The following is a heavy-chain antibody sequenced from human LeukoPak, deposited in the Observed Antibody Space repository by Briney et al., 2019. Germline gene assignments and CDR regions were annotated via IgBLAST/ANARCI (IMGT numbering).Heavy chain of an antibody. Sequence: ASVKVSCKTSGYTFTSYYMHWVRQAPGQGLEWLGWINPNSGGTNYAQKFQGRVTMTRDTSISTAYMELSRLRSDDTAVYYCARDGRWGSSWYEGGNWFDPWGQGTLVIVSS. V-gene: IGHV1-2*02. CDR2: INPNSGGT. CDR3: ARDGRWGSSWYEGGNWFDP. D-gene: IGHD6-13*01. CDR1: GYTFTSYY. J-gene: IGHJ5*02.